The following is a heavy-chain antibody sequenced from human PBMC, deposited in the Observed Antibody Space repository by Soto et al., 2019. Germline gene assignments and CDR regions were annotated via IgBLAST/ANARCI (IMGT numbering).Heavy chain of an antibody. D-gene: IGHD1-1*01. CDR1: GYTFTSYD. Sequence: QVQLVQSGAEVKKPGASVKVSCNASGYTFTSYDINWVRQATGQGIEWMGWMNPNSGNTGYAQKFQGRVTMTRNTSISTAYMELSSLRSEDTAVYYCARERTGTTSMDVWGQGTTVTVSS. J-gene: IGHJ6*02. CDR2: MNPNSGNT. V-gene: IGHV1-8*01. CDR3: ARERTGTTSMDV.